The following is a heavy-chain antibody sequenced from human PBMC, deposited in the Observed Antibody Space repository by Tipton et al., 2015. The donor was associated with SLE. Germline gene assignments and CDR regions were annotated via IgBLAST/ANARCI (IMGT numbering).Heavy chain of an antibody. D-gene: IGHD6-13*01. CDR3: AKGGIAAGGYYFDY. Sequence: SLRLSCAASGFTFDDYTMHWVRQAPGKGLEWVSLVSWDGGSTYYADSVKGRFTISRDNSKNSLYLQMNSLRTEDTALYYCAKGGIAAGGYYFDYWGQGTLVTVSS. CDR2: VSWDGGST. V-gene: IGHV3-43*01. J-gene: IGHJ4*02. CDR1: GFTFDDYT.